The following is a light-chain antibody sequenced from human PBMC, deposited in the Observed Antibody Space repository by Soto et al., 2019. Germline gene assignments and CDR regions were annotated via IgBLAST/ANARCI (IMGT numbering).Light chain of an antibody. Sequence: DVLMTQSPSSLSASVGDRVTITCQASQDINNYLNWYQQKPGKAPKLLIYDTSNLVTGVPLRFRGSGSGTEFTFTISSLQPEDIATYYCQQWDNFPFTFGGGTKLEMK. V-gene: IGKV1-33*01. CDR2: DTS. CDR1: QDINNY. CDR3: QQWDNFPFT. J-gene: IGKJ2*01.